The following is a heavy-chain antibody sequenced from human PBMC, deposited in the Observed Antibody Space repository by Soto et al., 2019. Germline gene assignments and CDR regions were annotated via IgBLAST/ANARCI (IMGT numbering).Heavy chain of an antibody. CDR1: GLSFSTHS. CDR3: ARNRDPSSKTHGMDV. CDR2: ISSSSYYI. V-gene: IGHV3-21*06. Sequence: GGSLRLSCTPSGLSFSTHSMNWVRQAPGKGLEWVSSISSSSYYIYYADPVKGRFTISRDNAKNTLFLQMNSLRADDTAVYYCARNRDPSSKTHGMDVWGQGTTVTVSS. J-gene: IGHJ6*02.